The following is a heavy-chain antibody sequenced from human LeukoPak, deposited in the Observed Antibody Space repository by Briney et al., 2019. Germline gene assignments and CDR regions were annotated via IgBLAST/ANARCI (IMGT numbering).Heavy chain of an antibody. CDR1: GYPFTSYY. CDR3: ARVSRFYYDSSGDFDY. CDR2: ITPNSGAT. Sequence: ASVKVSCKASGYPFTSYYINWVRQAPGQGLEWMGWITPNSGATKYAQKFRGRVSMTRDTSINTAYMELSRLRSDDTAIYYCARVSRFYYDSSGDFDYWGQGTLVTVSS. J-gene: IGHJ4*02. D-gene: IGHD3-22*01. V-gene: IGHV1-2*02.